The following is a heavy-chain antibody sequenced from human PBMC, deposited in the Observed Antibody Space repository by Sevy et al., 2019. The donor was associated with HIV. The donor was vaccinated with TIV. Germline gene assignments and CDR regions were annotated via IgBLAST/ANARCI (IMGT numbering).Heavy chain of an antibody. J-gene: IGHJ3*02. D-gene: IGHD5-18*01. Sequence: GGSLRLSCAASEFTFSSYAMSWVRQAPGKGLDWISAVSGNGGHTYYADSVKGRFTISRDNSKNTLFLQMNSLRAEDTAVYYCAKEIQRGGAFDNWGQGTMVTVSS. CDR3: AKEIQRGGAFDN. CDR2: VSGNGGHT. CDR1: EFTFSSYA. V-gene: IGHV3-23*01.